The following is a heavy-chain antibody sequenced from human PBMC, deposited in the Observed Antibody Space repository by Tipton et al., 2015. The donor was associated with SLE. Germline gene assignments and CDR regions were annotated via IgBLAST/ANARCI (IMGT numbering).Heavy chain of an antibody. V-gene: IGHV4-61*02. J-gene: IGHJ4*02. CDR1: GDSISRNSYY. CDR2: VLSSGGT. Sequence: TLSLTCTVSGDSISRNSYYWSWIRQPAGKGLEWIGRVLSSGGTYYNPSLGSRVAMSVDTSKNQFSLKLTSVTAADTAVYYCARESEGFDSWGQGTLVTVSP. CDR3: ARESEGFDS.